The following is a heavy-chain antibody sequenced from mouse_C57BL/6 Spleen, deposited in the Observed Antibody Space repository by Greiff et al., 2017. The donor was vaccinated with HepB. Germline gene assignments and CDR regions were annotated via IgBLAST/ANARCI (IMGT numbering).Heavy chain of an antibody. CDR2: IYPGSGNT. V-gene: IGHV1-76*01. Sequence: QVQLQQSGAELVRPGASVKLSCKASGYTFTDYYINWVKQRPGQGLEWIARIYPGSGNTYYNEKFKGKATLTAEKSSSTAYMQLSSLTSEDSAVYFCARSGATVVPFDYWGQGTTLTVSS. CDR3: ARSGATVVPFDY. D-gene: IGHD1-1*01. J-gene: IGHJ2*01. CDR1: GYTFTDYY.